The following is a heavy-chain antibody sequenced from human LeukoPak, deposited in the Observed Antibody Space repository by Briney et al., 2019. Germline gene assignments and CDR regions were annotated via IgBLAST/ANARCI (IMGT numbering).Heavy chain of an antibody. Sequence: PSETLSLTFTVSGGSVSSNNYFWGWIRQPPGKGLEWIGSIYYSGSTYYNSSLMSRVTMSVDTSKNQFSLKLSSVTAADTAVYYCVMVRGVMGGWFDPWGQGTLVTVSS. V-gene: IGHV4-39*07. D-gene: IGHD3-10*01. CDR1: GGSVSSNNYF. CDR2: IYYSGST. CDR3: VMVRGVMGGWFDP. J-gene: IGHJ5*02.